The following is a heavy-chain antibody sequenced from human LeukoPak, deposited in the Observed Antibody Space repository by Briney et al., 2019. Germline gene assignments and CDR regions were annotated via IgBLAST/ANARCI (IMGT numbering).Heavy chain of an antibody. J-gene: IGHJ5*02. V-gene: IGHV3-11*01. CDR2: ISSSGCTI. Sequence: GGSLRLSCAASGFTFSDYYMSWIRQAPGKGLEWVSYISSSGCTIYYADSVKGRFTISRDSAKNSLYLQMNSLRAEDTAVYYCARDFYGDWFDPWGQGTLVTVSS. CDR3: ARDFYGDWFDP. CDR1: GFTFSDYY. D-gene: IGHD4-17*01.